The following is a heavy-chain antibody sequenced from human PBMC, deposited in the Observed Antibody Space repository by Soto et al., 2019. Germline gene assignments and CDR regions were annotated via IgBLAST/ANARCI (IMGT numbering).Heavy chain of an antibody. CDR1: GFTFSSYG. J-gene: IGHJ3*02. CDR3: ARDRAGATSAFDI. CDR2: IWYDGSNK. V-gene: IGHV3-33*01. Sequence: QVQLVASGGGVVQPGRSLRLSCAASGFTFSSYGMHWVRQAPGKGLEWVAVIWYDGSNKYYADSVKGRFTISRDNSKNTLYLQMNSLRAEDTAVYYCARDRAGATSAFDIWGQGTMVTVSS. D-gene: IGHD1-1*01.